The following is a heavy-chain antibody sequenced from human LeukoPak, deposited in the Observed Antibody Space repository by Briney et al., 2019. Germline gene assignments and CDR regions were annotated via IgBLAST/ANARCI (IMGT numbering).Heavy chain of an antibody. CDR1: GDSISSSRYY. J-gene: IGHJ4*02. Sequence: SETLSLTRTVSGDSISSSRYYWGWVRQPPGKGLGWIGSIFHSGSTFYNPSLESRVTISVDTSMNQFSLKLTSVTATDTAVYYCATRRSGVGAFAYWGQGTLVTVSS. CDR3: ATRRSGVGAFAY. D-gene: IGHD1-26*01. V-gene: IGHV4-39*01. CDR2: IFHSGST.